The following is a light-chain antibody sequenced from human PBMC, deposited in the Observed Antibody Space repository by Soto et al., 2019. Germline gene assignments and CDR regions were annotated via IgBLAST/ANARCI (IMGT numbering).Light chain of an antibody. CDR1: QDIGSW. Sequence: DIQMTQSPSSVSASVGDRVTITCRANQDIGSWLAWYQQKPGKAPNLLVYAASNLQRGVQSRFRGSEPGTECTLTISILQPEGFATYYCQQANRVPITVRQGTRLQLK. CDR2: AAS. J-gene: IGKJ5*01. CDR3: QQANRVPIT. V-gene: IGKV1D-12*01.